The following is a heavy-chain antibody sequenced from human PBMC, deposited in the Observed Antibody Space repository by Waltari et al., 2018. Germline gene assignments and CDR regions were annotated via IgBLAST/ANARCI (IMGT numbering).Heavy chain of an antibody. V-gene: IGHV5-51*01. CDR1: GYTFTRYW. Sequence: EVQLVQSGAEVKKPGESLKISCEGSGYTFTRYWIGWVRQMPGKGLEWRGVIYPGDSNTRYSPSFQGQVTISADKSISTAYRQWSSLKASDTAMYFCARQPLHSYGTRHFDYWGQGTLVTVSS. CDR2: IYPGDSNT. CDR3: ARQPLHSYGTRHFDY. J-gene: IGHJ4*02. D-gene: IGHD5-18*01.